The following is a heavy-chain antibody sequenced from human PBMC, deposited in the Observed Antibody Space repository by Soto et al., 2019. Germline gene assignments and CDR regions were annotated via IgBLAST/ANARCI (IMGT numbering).Heavy chain of an antibody. CDR2: ISPYSGYT. CDR3: AREASVLIPAAQPSRFDS. V-gene: IGHV1-18*01. D-gene: IGHD2-2*01. J-gene: IGHJ4*02. CDR1: GYSFMKYG. Sequence: ASVKVSCKGVGYSFMKYGINWVRQAPGQGLEWVGCISPYSGYTHSAQKFHGRLTLTTDTAASTAYMELRILRSADTALHYCAREASVLIPAAQPSRFDSWGQGTLLTVSS.